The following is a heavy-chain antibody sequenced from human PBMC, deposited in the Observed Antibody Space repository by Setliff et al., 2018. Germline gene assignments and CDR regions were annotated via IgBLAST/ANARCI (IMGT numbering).Heavy chain of an antibody. CDR2: IKQDGSTN. D-gene: IGHD3-22*01. CDR3: VRDDADNYDAFDN. V-gene: IGHV3-7*01. Sequence: GESLKISCVVSGFSFSRHWMSWVRQAPGKGLEWVADIKQDGSTNYYLDSVKGRFTISRDNAKRSLYLQMNGLRADDTGVYYCVRDDADNYDAFDNWGQGTLVTVSS. J-gene: IGHJ3*02. CDR1: GFSFSRHW.